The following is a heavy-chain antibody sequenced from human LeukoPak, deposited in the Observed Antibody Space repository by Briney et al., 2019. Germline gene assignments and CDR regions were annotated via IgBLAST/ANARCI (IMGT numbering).Heavy chain of an antibody. J-gene: IGHJ4*02. V-gene: IGHV3-74*01. CDR3: ARRIGYSSGHSAVYYFDY. CDR2: INSGGDDT. CDR1: GFTFSTYW. D-gene: IGHD6-19*01. Sequence: QPGGSLRLPCAASGFTFSTYWMHWVRQAPGKGLVWVSLINSGGDDTRYADSVKGRFTISRDNARNTLYLQMNSLRAEDTAVYYCARRIGYSSGHSAVYYFDYWGQGTLVTVSS.